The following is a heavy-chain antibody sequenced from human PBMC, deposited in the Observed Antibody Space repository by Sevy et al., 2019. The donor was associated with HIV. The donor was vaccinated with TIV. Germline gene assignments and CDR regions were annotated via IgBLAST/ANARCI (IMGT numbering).Heavy chain of an antibody. D-gene: IGHD6-19*01. CDR2: ISSSGSTI. CDR1: GFTFSDYY. CDR3: ARDHGLVNRRNYYYYYGMDV. J-gene: IGHJ6*02. V-gene: IGHV3-11*01. Sequence: GGSLRLSCAASGFTFSDYYMSWIRQAPGKGLEWVSYISSSGSTIYYADSVKGRFTISRDNAKNSLYLKMNSLRAEDTAVYYCARDHGLVNRRNYYYYYGMDVWGQGTTVTVSS.